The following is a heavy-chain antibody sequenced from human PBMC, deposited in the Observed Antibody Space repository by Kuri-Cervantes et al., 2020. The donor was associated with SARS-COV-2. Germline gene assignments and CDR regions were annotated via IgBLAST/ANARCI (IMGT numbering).Heavy chain of an antibody. Sequence: GESLKIFCAASGFTFSSYSMNWVRQAPGKGLEWVSYISSSSSTIYYADSVKGRFTISRDNAKRTLFLQMNSLRVDDTAVYYCSRDQVSAAGTANYWCQGALVTVSS. CDR2: ISSSSSTI. J-gene: IGHJ4*02. D-gene: IGHD6-13*01. CDR3: SRDQVSAAGTANY. V-gene: IGHV3-48*04. CDR1: GFTFSSYS.